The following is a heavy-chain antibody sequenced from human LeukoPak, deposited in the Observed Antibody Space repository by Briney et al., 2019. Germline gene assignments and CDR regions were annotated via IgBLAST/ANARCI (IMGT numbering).Heavy chain of an antibody. J-gene: IGHJ4*02. CDR2: IQVNGDT. D-gene: IGHD2-15*01. CDR3: ARTARYFDS. CDR1: GDSVSGHY. V-gene: IGHV4-4*09. Sequence: SETLSLTCTVSGDSVSGHYWSWIGQAPGKGLECIGYIQVNGDTNYNPSLKDRGTLSLDTSKNQFSLRLRSVTAADTAVYYCARTARYFDSWGPGTLVTVSS.